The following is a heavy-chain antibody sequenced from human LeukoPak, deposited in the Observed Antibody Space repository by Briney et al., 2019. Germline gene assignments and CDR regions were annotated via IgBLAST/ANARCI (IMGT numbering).Heavy chain of an antibody. V-gene: IGHV1-2*02. CDR1: GYTFTGYY. J-gene: IGHJ4*02. CDR2: INPNSGGT. Sequence: ASVKVSCKASGYTFTGYYMHWVRQAPGQGLEWMGWINPNSGGTNYAQKFQGRVTMTRDTSTGTVYMEVNALRSDDTAVYYCARTLYIASAPGGFDYGGQGTLVTVSS. CDR3: ARTLYIASAPGGFDY. D-gene: IGHD3-16*01.